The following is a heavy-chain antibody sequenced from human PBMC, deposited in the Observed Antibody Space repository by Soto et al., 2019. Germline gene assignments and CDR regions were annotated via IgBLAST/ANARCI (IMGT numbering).Heavy chain of an antibody. CDR3: ARGSYYYDSSGYYHY. D-gene: IGHD3-22*01. J-gene: IGHJ4*02. V-gene: IGHV6-1*01. Sequence: PSQTLSLTCAISGDSVSSSSGAWNWIRQSPSRGLEWLGRTYYNSKWYNDYALSVKSRITINPDTSKNQFSLHLSSVTAADTAVYYCARGSYYYDSSGYYHYWGQGTLVTVSS. CDR2: TYYNSKWYN. CDR1: GDSVSSSSGA.